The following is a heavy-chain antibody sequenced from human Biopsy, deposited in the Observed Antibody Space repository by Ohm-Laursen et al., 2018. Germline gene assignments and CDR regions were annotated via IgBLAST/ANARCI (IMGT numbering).Heavy chain of an antibody. CDR1: GSTFRNYA. CDR3: SKLGGDPAPFDRASDV. V-gene: IGHV3-23*01. CDR2: IGGGGSPT. D-gene: IGHD2-21*02. Sequence: SLRLSCAASGSTFRNYALTWVRQAPGKVLEWVSAIGGGGSPTLYADSVKGRFTISRDDSKNTLYLQMNSLRVEDTAVYFCSKLGGDPAPFDRASDVWSRGTKVTVSS. J-gene: IGHJ3*01.